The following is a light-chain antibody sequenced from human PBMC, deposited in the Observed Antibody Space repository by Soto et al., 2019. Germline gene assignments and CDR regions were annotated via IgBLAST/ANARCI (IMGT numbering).Light chain of an antibody. V-gene: IGKV2-28*01. J-gene: IGKJ1*01. Sequence: IVLPQYPLSLTLIPREPRPFSCRSSESLLHSNGYNYLDWYLQKPGQSPEVLIYVGSNRASGVPDRFSGSGSGTDFTLKISRVEAEDVGVYYCMQALQTRTFGQGTKVDIK. CDR1: ESLLHSNGYNY. CDR3: MQALQTRT. CDR2: VGS.